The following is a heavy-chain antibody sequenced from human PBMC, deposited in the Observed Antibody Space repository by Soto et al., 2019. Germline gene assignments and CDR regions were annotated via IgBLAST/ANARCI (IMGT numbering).Heavy chain of an antibody. CDR2: ISGYNGDT. D-gene: IGHD2-8*01. CDR3: AKNGHPPYYYYGMDV. CDR1: GYSFTTYG. J-gene: IGHJ6*02. V-gene: IGHV1-18*01. Sequence: ASVKVSCKASGYSFTTYGISWVRQAPGQGLEWMGWISGYNGDTNNAQKLQDRVTMTIDRSTTTAYLELRSLTSDDTAVYYCAKNGHPPYYYYGMDVWGQ.